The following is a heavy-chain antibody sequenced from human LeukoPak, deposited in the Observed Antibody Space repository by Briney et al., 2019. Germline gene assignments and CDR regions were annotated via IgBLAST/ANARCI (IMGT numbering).Heavy chain of an antibody. J-gene: IGHJ6*03. CDR2: INWSGERI. V-gene: IGHV3-20*04. Sequence: PGGSLRLSCVASGFTFEDYGMSWVRQVPAKGLEWVSNINWSGERIGYADSVRGRFTISRDDGKNSLYLQMNRLRVEDTALYYCARESGQYSSNYVYYMDVWGKGTMVTVSS. CDR3: ARESGQYSSNYVYYMDV. CDR1: GFTFEDYG. D-gene: IGHD3-10*02.